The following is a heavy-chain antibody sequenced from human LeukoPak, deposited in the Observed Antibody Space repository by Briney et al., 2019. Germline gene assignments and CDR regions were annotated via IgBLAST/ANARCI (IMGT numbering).Heavy chain of an antibody. CDR2: IYYSGTT. J-gene: IGHJ4*02. D-gene: IGHD3-10*01. CDR3: ARVGRSERFRTKGAFDY. CDR1: GGSISSGNYY. Sequence: PSETLSLTCTVSGGSISSGNYYWSWIRQPPGKGLEWIGYIYYSGTTNYNPSLKSRVTISVDTSKNQFSLKLSSVTAADTAVYYCARVGRSERFRTKGAFDYWGQGTLVTVSS. V-gene: IGHV4-61*01.